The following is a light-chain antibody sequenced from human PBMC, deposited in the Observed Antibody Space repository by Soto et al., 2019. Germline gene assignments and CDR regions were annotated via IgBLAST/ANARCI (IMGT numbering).Light chain of an antibody. J-gene: IGKJ1*01. V-gene: IGKV1-5*01. CDR1: QSISNL. Sequence: DIQMTQSPSTLPASVGDRVTISLRASQSISNLLAWYQQKPGTAPKLLIYHASTLESGVPSRFSGSGSGTEFALTISSLQPDDFATYYCQQYNSYSFGQGTKVDIK. CDR2: HAS. CDR3: QQYNSYS.